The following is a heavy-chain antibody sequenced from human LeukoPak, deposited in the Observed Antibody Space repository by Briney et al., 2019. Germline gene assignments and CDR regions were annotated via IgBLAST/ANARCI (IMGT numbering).Heavy chain of an antibody. CDR1: GYTFTGYY. CDR2: INPNSGDT. CDR3: ARGSTVGATESLGFDY. J-gene: IGHJ4*02. Sequence: GASVKVSCKASGYTFTGYYIHWVRQAPGQGLGWMGWINPNSGDTHYAQKFQGRVTMTRDTSISTAYMELSRLRSDDTAVYYCARGSTVGATESLGFDYWGQGTPVTVSS. V-gene: IGHV1-2*02. D-gene: IGHD1-26*01.